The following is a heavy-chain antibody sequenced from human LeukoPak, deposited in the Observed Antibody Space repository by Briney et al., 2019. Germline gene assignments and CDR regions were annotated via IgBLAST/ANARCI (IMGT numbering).Heavy chain of an antibody. CDR2: ISSSSGTI. Sequence: GGSLRLSCAASGFTFSSYSMNWVRQAPGKGLEWVSYISSSSGTIYYADSVKGRFTISRGNAKNSLYLQMNSLRDKDTAVYYCARGHSSWYVAYWGQGTLVTVSS. D-gene: IGHD6-13*01. J-gene: IGHJ4*02. CDR1: GFTFSSYS. V-gene: IGHV3-48*02. CDR3: ARGHSSWYVAY.